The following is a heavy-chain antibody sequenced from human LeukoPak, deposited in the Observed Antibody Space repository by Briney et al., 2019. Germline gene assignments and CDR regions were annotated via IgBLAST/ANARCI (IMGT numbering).Heavy chain of an antibody. D-gene: IGHD1-14*01. CDR3: ARDYGTVMTGDAFDI. Sequence: PGGSLRLPCAASGFTFSSYSMNWVRQAPGKGLEWVSSISSSSSYIYYADSVKGRFTISRDNAKNSLYLQMNSLRAEDTAVYYCARDYGTVMTGDAFDIWGQGTMVTVSS. CDR2: ISSSSSYI. CDR1: GFTFSSYS. V-gene: IGHV3-21*01. J-gene: IGHJ3*02.